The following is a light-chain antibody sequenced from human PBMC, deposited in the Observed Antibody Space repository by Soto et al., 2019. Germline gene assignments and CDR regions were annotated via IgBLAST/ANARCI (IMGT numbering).Light chain of an antibody. Sequence: EIVLTQSPDTLSLSPGERATLSCRASQSVSSALLAWYQQKPGQAPRLLIYRASTRATGIPDRFTGSGSGTDIPLTLSRLEPQDFAVYYSQQYESSPLTFGGGTKVEIK. CDR1: QSVSSAL. CDR3: QQYESSPLT. V-gene: IGKV3-20*01. J-gene: IGKJ4*02. CDR2: RAS.